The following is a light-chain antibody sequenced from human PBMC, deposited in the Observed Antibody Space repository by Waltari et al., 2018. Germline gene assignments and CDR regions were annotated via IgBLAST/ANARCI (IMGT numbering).Light chain of an antibody. CDR2: DGS. CDR3: SSYTSSVL. Sequence: QSALTQPASVSGSPGQSITISCTGPSSDVGSYNDVPWYQQLPGKAPKTIIYDGSKRPAGVSNRFSGSKSGNTASLTISGLQAEDEADYYCSSYTSSVLFGGGTKLTVL. V-gene: IGLV2-14*03. J-gene: IGLJ2*01. CDR1: SSDVGSYND.